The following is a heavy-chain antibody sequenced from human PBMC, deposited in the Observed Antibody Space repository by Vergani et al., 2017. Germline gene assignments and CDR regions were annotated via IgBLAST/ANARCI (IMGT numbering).Heavy chain of an antibody. D-gene: IGHD3-16*01. CDR1: GGTFSSYA. V-gene: IGHV1-69*04. Sequence: QVQLVQSGAEVKKPGSSVKVSCKASGGTFSSYAISWVRQAPGQGLEWMGRIIPILGIANYAQKFQGRVTITADKSTSTAYMELSSLRSEDTAVYYCAGEERDYVHFDYWGQGTLVTVSS. J-gene: IGHJ4*02. CDR2: IIPILGIA. CDR3: AGEERDYVHFDY.